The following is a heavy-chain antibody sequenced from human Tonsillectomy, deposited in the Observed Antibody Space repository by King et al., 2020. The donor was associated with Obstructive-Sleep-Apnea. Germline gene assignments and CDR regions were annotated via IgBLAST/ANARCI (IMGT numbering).Heavy chain of an antibody. CDR1: GGSISSSNW. CDR2: IYHSGST. V-gene: IGHV4-4*02. D-gene: IGHD2-2*01. J-gene: IGHJ4*02. CDR3: ARAHLPAQEDGTNYFDY. Sequence: QLQESGPGLVKPSGTLSLTCAVSGGSISSSNWWCWVRHPPGKGLEWIGGIYHSGSTNYNPSLKSRSPISVDKPKNQFSLKLSSVTAADTAVYYCARAHLPAQEDGTNYFDYWGQGTLVTVSS.